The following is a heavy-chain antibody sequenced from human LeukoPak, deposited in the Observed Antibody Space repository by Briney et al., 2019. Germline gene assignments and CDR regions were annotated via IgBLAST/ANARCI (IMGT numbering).Heavy chain of an antibody. CDR2: VKSKTNGGTT. J-gene: IGHJ4*02. Sequence: PGGSLRLSCAASGFTFSNALMSWVRQAPGKWLEWVGRVKSKTNGGTTGYAAPVKGRFTISREDSKNTYLQMNSLKSEDTAVYYCTAGIGHSDFDYWGQGTLVTVSS. CDR1: GFTFSNAL. CDR3: TAGIGHSDFDY. D-gene: IGHD6-13*01. V-gene: IGHV3-15*01.